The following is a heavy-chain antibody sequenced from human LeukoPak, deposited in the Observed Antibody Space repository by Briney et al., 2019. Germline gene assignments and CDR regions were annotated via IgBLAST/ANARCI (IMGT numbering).Heavy chain of an antibody. CDR3: ARTDETAPAEDFQH. V-gene: IGHV3-53*01. CDR1: GFSVSSNY. Sequence: PGGSLRLSCAASGFSVSSNYMSWVRQAPGKGLEWVSVIYGGGSTYYADSVKGRFTISRDNSKNTLYLQMKSLRAEDTAVYYCARTDETAPAEDFQHWGQGTLVTVSS. CDR2: IYGGGST. J-gene: IGHJ1*01.